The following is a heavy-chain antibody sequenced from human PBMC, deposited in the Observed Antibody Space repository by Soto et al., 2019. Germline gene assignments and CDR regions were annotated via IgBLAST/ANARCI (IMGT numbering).Heavy chain of an antibody. CDR3: ASGRYDASGYFDY. J-gene: IGHJ4*02. CDR2: ITPFNGNT. CDR1: GNTFTYVY. Sequence: SVKVSCKGSGNTFTYVYLHWVRQAPGQALEWMGWITPFNGNTKYAQKFQDRVTFTGDTSLGTAYMELSSLRSDDTAMFYCASGRYDASGYFDYWGQGALVTVSS. D-gene: IGHD3-22*01. V-gene: IGHV1-45*02.